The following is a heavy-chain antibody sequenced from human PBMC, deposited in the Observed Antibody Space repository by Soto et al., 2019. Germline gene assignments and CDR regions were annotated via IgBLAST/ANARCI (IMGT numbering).Heavy chain of an antibody. CDR2: INAGNGNT. D-gene: IGHD4-17*01. J-gene: IGHJ6*03. CDR3: ARSLTTVTSPYYYYYMDV. CDR1: GYTFTSYA. V-gene: IGHV1-3*01. Sequence: ASVKVSCKASGYTFTSYAMHWVRQAPGQRLEWMGWINAGNGNTKYSQKFQGRVTITRDTSASTAYMELSSLRSEDTAVYYCARSLTTVTSPYYYYYMDVWGQGTTVTVSS.